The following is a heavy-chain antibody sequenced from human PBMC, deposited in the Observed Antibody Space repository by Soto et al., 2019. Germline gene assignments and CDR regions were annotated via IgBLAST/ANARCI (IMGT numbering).Heavy chain of an antibody. V-gene: IGHV3-30*02. CDR1: GFDFRGDL. CDR3: VMGGWLRPLAH. CDR2: VWYAGSNK. Sequence: DLEEAGGGVVQPGGSLRLSCVASGFDFRGDLMHWVRQARGKGLEWVAYVWYAGSNKMYAAAVQGRFNISRDNSKNTLYLQMNSQSDDDAGVDYCVMGGWLRPLAHWGQGTLVPVSS. D-gene: IGHD5-12*01. J-gene: IGHJ4*02.